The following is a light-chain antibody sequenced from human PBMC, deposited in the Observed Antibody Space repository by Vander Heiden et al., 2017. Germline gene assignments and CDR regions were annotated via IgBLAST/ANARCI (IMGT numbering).Light chain of an antibody. J-gene: IGKJ4*01. V-gene: IGKV1-33*01. CDR3: EHDDNLPLG. CDR2: YAS. CDR1: KDISNY. Sequence: DIQMTKSPSSLSASVGDRVTITCQASKDISNYLNWYQQKPGKGPKHLIYYASSLETGVPLRFSGSGSGTEFTFSIRRLQPEDFATYYCEHDDNLPLGVGGGTKVEIK.